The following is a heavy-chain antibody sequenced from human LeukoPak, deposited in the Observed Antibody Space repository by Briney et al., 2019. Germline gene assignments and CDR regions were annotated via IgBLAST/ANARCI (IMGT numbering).Heavy chain of an antibody. CDR3: ARVNTMIVDSDV. D-gene: IGHD3-22*01. CDR2: INPNSGGT. Sequence: ASVKVSCKASGYTFTGYYMHWVRQAPGQGLEWMGWINPNSGGTDYAQKFQGRATMTRDTSISTAYMELSRLRSDDTAVYYCARVNTMIVDSDVWGQGTTVTVSS. V-gene: IGHV1-2*02. CDR1: GYTFTGYY. J-gene: IGHJ6*02.